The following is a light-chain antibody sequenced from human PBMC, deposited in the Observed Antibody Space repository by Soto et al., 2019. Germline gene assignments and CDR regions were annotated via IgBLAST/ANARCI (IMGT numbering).Light chain of an antibody. CDR1: QSVLYRSNNKNY. Sequence: DIVMTQSPDSLAVSLGERATINCKSRQSVLYRSNNKNYLGWYQHKTGQPPKLLIYGASTRESGVPDRFNGSGSGTDFTLTISSLQAEDVAVYYCQQYYSTPHTFGQGTKLEI. CDR2: GAS. J-gene: IGKJ2*01. CDR3: QQYYSTPHT. V-gene: IGKV4-1*01.